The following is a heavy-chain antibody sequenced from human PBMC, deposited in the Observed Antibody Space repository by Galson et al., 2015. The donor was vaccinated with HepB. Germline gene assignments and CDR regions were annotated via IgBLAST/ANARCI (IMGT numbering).Heavy chain of an antibody. V-gene: IGHV1-2*02. D-gene: IGHD4-11*01. J-gene: IGHJ5*02. CDR1: GYTFTSYY. CDR2: INPNSGGT. CDR3: ARSFGYSNYGWFDP. Sequence: SVKVSCKASGYTFTSYYMHWVRQAPGQGLEWMGWINPNSGGTNYAQKFQGRVTMTRDTSISTAYMELSRLRSDDTAVYYCARSFGYSNYGWFDPWGQGTLVTVSS.